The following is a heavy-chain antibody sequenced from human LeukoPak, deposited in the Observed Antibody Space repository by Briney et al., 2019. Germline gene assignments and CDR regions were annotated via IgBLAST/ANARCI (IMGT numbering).Heavy chain of an antibody. V-gene: IGHV3-30*02. D-gene: IGHD2-2*01. J-gene: IGHJ4*02. CDR2: IRYDGSNN. CDR1: GFTFSNYD. Sequence: GGSLRLSCAASGFTFSNYDMHWVRQAPGKGLEWVAFIRYDGSNNYYADSVKGRFTISRDNSKNTLYLQMNSLRAEDTAVYYCAKSQMGYCSSTSCRPDYWGQGTLVTVSS. CDR3: AKSQMGYCSSTSCRPDY.